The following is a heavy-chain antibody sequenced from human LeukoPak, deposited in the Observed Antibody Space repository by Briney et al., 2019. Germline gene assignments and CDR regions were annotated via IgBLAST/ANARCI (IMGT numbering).Heavy chain of an antibody. D-gene: IGHD5-12*01. J-gene: IGHJ4*02. CDR3: ARDFGYSGYDYHAGYFDY. Sequence: GASVKVSCKASGYTFTSYYMHWVRQAPGQGLEWMGIINPSGGSTSYAQKFQGRVTMTRDTSTSTVYMELSSLRSEDTAVYYCARDFGYSGYDYHAGYFDYWGQGTLVTVSS. CDR1: GYTFTSYY. V-gene: IGHV1-46*01. CDR2: INPSGGST.